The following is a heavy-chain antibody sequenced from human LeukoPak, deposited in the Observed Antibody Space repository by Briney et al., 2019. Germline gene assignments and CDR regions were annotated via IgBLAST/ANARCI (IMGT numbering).Heavy chain of an antibody. V-gene: IGHV1-69*13. D-gene: IGHD5-18*01. CDR1: GGSFSSYA. J-gene: IGHJ4*02. Sequence: SVKVSCKASGGSFSSYAISWVRQAPGQGLEWMGGIIPIFGTANYAQKFQGRVTITADESTSTAYMELSSLRSEDTAVYYCARESEGRGYSYGFAPHLYYFDYWGQGTLVTVSS. CDR3: ARESEGRGYSYGFAPHLYYFDY. CDR2: IIPIFGTA.